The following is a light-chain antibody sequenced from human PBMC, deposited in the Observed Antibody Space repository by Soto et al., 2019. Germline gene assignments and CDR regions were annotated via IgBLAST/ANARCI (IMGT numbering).Light chain of an antibody. Sequence: SYELTQPPSVSVAPGKTARLTCGGNNIGSKSVHWYQQKPGQAPVLVIYYDSDRPSGIPERFSGSNSGNTATLTISRVEARDEADYYCQVWDSSSDRDVVFGGGTKLTVL. CDR1: NIGSKS. CDR3: QVWDSSSDRDVV. CDR2: YDS. V-gene: IGLV3-21*04. J-gene: IGLJ2*01.